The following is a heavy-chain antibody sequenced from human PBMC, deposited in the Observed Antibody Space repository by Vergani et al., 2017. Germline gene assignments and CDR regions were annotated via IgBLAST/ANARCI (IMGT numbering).Heavy chain of an antibody. CDR1: GFTVSSNY. Sequence: EVQLVESGGGLVQPGGSLRLSCAASGFTVSSNYMSWVRQAPGKGLEWVSVIYSGGSTYYADSVKGRFTISRDNSKNTLYLQMNSLRAEDTAVYYCAKSANHFGVVITFDYWGQGTLVTVSS. V-gene: IGHV3-66*01. J-gene: IGHJ4*02. CDR3: AKSANHFGVVITFDY. D-gene: IGHD3-3*01. CDR2: IYSGGST.